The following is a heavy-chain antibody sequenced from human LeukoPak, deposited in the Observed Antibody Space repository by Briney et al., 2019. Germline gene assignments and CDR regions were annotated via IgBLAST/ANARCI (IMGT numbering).Heavy chain of an antibody. V-gene: IGHV3-30*18. CDR3: AKDLEPQLVGAADY. Sequence: GRSLRLSCAASGFTFSSYGMHWVRQAPGKGLEWVAVISYDGSNEYYADSVKGRFTISRDNSKNTLYLQMNSLRAEDTAVYYCAKDLEPQLVGAADYWGQGTLVTVSS. D-gene: IGHD1-26*01. CDR2: ISYDGSNE. CDR1: GFTFSSYG. J-gene: IGHJ4*02.